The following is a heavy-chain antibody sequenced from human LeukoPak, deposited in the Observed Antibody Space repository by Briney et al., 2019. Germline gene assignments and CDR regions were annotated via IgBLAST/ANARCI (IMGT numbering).Heavy chain of an antibody. V-gene: IGHV4-39*01. CDR1: GGSVSSRSYY. CDR3: ASNYYGTGSSCFDS. D-gene: IGHD3-10*01. J-gene: IGHJ4*02. CDR2: IYYSGIT. Sequence: SETLSLTCTVSGGSVSSRSYYWGWIRQPPGKGLEWIGSIYYSGITYYNPSLKSRVTISVDTSKNQFSLKLTSMTAADTAVYYCASNYYGTGSSCFDSWGQGTLVTVSS.